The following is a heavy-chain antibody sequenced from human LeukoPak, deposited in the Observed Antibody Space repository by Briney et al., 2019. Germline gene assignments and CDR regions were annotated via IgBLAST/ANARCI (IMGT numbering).Heavy chain of an antibody. J-gene: IGHJ4*02. V-gene: IGHV3-74*03. CDR1: GFSFSSYW. CDR3: ARVGFCPRCHFDY. D-gene: IGHD4-17*01. Sequence: QPGGSLRLSCAASGFSFSSYWMHWVRQAPGKGLVWVARISPDGSSALSADSVRGRFTISRDNADNTLYLQLNSLRAEDTAVYYCARVGFCPRCHFDYWGQGTLVTVSS. CDR2: ISPDGSSA.